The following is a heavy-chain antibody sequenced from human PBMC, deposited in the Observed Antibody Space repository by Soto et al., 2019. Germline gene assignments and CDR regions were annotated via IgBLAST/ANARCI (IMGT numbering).Heavy chain of an antibody. J-gene: IGHJ4*02. CDR2: IGTAGGT. D-gene: IGHD1-1*01. CDR3: ARVSQGTGPGYDY. Sequence: PGGSLRLSCAASGFTFSSYDMHWVRQATGKGLEWVSAIGTAGGTYYPGSVKGRFTISRENAKNSLYLQMNSLRAGDTAVYYCARVSQGTGPGYDYWGQGTLVTVSS. CDR1: GFTFSSYD. V-gene: IGHV3-13*01.